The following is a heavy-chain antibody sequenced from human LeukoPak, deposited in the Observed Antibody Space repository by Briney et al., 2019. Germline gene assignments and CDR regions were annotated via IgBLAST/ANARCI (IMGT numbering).Heavy chain of an antibody. D-gene: IGHD4-11*01. Sequence: GASVKVSCKASGYTFTGYYMHWVRQAPGQGLEWMGWINPNSGGTNYAQKFQGRVTMTSDTSISTAYMELSSLRSDDTAVYYCARATGGGNYNNRAFDIWGQGTMVTVSS. V-gene: IGHV1-2*02. CDR3: ARATGGGNYNNRAFDI. CDR1: GYTFTGYY. J-gene: IGHJ3*02. CDR2: INPNSGGT.